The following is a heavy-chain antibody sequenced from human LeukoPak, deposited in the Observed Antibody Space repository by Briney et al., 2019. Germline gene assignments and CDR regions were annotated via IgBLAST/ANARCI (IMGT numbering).Heavy chain of an antibody. J-gene: IGHJ3*02. CDR3: AKRLDSSSWYDAFDI. V-gene: IGHV4-59*01. Sequence: SETLSLTCAVSGASINDFYWTWIRQPPGKGLEWIGYVYYGGSTNYNPSLKSRVSMSVDTSKNQFSLTLTSVTVADTAVYYCAKRLDSSSWYDAFDIWGQGTMVTVSS. CDR2: VYYGGST. D-gene: IGHD6-13*01. CDR1: GASINDFY.